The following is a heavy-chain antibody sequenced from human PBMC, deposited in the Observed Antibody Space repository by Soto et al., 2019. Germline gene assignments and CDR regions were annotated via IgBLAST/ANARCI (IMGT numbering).Heavy chain of an antibody. D-gene: IGHD4-4*01. CDR3: ARCTGDYIKYYYYYMYV. V-gene: IGHV5-51*01. CDR1: GYSFTSYW. J-gene: IGHJ6*03. CDR2: IYPGDSDT. Sequence: GESLKISCKGSGYSFTSYWIGWVRQMPGKGLEWMGIIYPGDSDTRYSPSFQGQVTISADKSISTAYLQWSSLKASDTAMYYCARCTGDYIKYYYYYMYVWGKGTTVTVSS.